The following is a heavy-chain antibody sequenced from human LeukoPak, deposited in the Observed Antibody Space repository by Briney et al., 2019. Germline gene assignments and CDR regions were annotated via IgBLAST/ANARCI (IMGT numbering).Heavy chain of an antibody. Sequence: GGSLRLSCAASGFTVSSNYMNWVRQAPGKGLEWVSVIYSGSSTYYADSVKGRFTISRDNAKNSLYLQMNSLRAEDTAVYYCARGRYCSSTSCYQNWFDPWGQGTLVTVSS. CDR3: ARGRYCSSTSCYQNWFDP. D-gene: IGHD2-2*01. CDR1: GFTVSSNY. CDR2: IYSGSST. V-gene: IGHV3-66*01. J-gene: IGHJ5*02.